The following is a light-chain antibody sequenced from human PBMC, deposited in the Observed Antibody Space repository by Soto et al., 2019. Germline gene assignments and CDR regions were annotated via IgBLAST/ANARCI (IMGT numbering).Light chain of an antibody. V-gene: IGKV3-11*01. Sequence: EIVLSQSPATLSLSPGERATLSCRASQSVSSYLSWYQHIPGQAPRLLIYDASTRATGIPARFSGSGSGTDSTLPISSLVPEDFAVYYCQQRSNWPPTWTFGQGPKVEVK. CDR1: QSVSSY. CDR3: QQRSNWPPTWT. CDR2: DAS. J-gene: IGKJ1*01.